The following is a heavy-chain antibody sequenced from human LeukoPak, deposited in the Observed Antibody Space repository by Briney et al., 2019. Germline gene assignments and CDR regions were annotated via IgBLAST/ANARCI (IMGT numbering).Heavy chain of an antibody. CDR2: INWNGGST. J-gene: IGHJ4*02. CDR1: GFTFSSYS. V-gene: IGHV3-20*04. CDR3: ARVSDISVAAYFDY. D-gene: IGHD6-19*01. Sequence: GGSLRLSCAASGFTFSSYSMNWVRQAPGKGLEWVSSINWNGGSTGYADSVKGRFTISRDNAKNSLYLQMNSLRAEDTALYYCARVSDISVAAYFDYWGQGTLVTVSS.